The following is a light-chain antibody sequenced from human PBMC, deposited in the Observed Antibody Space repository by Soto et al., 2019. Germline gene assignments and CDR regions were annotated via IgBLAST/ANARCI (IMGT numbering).Light chain of an antibody. CDR1: SSDIGAYNY. CDR2: EVS. V-gene: IGLV2-14*01. Sequence: QSALTQPASVSGSPGQSITISYAGTSSDIGAYNYVSWYQQHPGRAPKLMLYEVSHRPSGVSNHFSGSKSANTASLTISGLQPEDEADYYCASYTGTSTDVLFGGGTKLTVL. J-gene: IGLJ2*01. CDR3: ASYTGTSTDVL.